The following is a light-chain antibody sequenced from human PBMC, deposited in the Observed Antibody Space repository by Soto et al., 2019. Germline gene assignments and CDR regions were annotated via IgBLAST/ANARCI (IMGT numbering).Light chain of an antibody. Sequence: EIVMTQSPATLSVSPWETATLSCRASQSVNYFLAWYQQKPGQAPRLLIYDASTRAAGIPARFIGSGSGTDFTLTISSLEPEDSAVYYCQQHLGRHTFGQGTKVDIK. CDR3: QQHLGRHT. V-gene: IGKV3D-11*02. CDR1: QSVNYF. CDR2: DAS. J-gene: IGKJ1*01.